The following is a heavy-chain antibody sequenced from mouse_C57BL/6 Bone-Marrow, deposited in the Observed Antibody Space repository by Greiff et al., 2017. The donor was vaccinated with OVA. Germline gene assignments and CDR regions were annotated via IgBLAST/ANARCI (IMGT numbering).Heavy chain of an antibody. CDR3: ARIWLSHYFDY. Sequence: VQLQQSGADLAQPGASVTLSCKASGYTFTGYWMHWVKQRPGQGLEWIGYINPRSGYTKYNQKFKDKATLTADKSSSTAYMQLSSLTYDDSTVNYCARIWLSHYFDYGGQGTTLTVSS. CDR1: GYTFTGYW. J-gene: IGHJ2*01. V-gene: IGHV1-7*01. CDR2: INPRSGYT. D-gene: IGHD2-2*01.